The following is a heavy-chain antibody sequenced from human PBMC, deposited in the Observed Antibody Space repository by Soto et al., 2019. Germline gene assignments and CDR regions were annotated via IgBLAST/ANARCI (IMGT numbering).Heavy chain of an antibody. Sequence: GASVNVSCKASGYTFTSYGISWVRQAPGQGLEWMGWIRAYNGYTNYAQKFQGRVTITTDTSTSTAYMELRSLISDDTAVYYCARASDGYRSGWYVGYFDYWGQGTLVTVSS. V-gene: IGHV1-18*04. CDR2: IRAYNGYT. CDR3: ARASDGYRSGWYVGYFDY. D-gene: IGHD6-19*01. CDR1: GYTFTSYG. J-gene: IGHJ4*02.